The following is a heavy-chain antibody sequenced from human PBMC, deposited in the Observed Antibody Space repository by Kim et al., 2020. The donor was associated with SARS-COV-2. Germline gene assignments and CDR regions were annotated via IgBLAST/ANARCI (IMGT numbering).Heavy chain of an antibody. D-gene: IGHD6-19*01. Sequence: SETLSLTCTVSGASISTSNFYWGWNRQPPGKGLEWIGSVYDSANTYYNPSRKSRVIISVDTSKNQVSLTLFSGTDADTAVYYCANSGRAGVEEFKHWGKG. CDR3: ANSGRAGVEEFKH. V-gene: IGHV4-39*01. CDR1: GASISTSNFY. CDR2: VYDSANT. J-gene: IGHJ1*01.